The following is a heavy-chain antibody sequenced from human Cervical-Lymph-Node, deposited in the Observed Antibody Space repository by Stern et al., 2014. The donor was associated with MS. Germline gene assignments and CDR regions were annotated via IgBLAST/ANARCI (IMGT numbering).Heavy chain of an antibody. J-gene: IGHJ4*02. Sequence: QLQLQESGPGLVKPSETLSLTCTVSAGSVSNGLYYWSWIRQPPGKGMEWIGCMSHSGRANYNPSLKSRVTISVDTSKNQFSLNLSSLTAADTAVYYCARDALTILGTDSWGQGTLVTVSS. CDR2: MSHSGRA. CDR3: ARDALTILGTDS. CDR1: AGSVSNGLYY. V-gene: IGHV4-61*01. D-gene: IGHD3-3*01.